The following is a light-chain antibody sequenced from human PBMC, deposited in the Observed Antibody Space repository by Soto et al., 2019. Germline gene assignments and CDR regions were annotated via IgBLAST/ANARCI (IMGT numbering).Light chain of an antibody. Sequence: SYELSQPPSVSVAPGQTATITRGGMSIGSKSVHWYQQKPGQAPVLVVYDNGDRPSGIPERFSGSNSENTATLTISRVEAGDEADYYCQVWDSSSDHVVIGGGTQLTVL. CDR2: DNG. CDR3: QVWDSSSDHVV. J-gene: IGLJ2*01. V-gene: IGLV3-21*02. CDR1: SIGSKS.